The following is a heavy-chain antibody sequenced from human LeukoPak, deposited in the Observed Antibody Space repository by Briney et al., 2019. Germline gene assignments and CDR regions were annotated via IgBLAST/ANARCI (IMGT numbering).Heavy chain of an antibody. J-gene: IGHJ4*02. CDR2: INPSGGST. D-gene: IGHD3-22*01. CDR1: GFTFSSYG. Sequence: GGSLRLSCAASGFTFSSYGMHWARQAPGQGLEWMGIINPSGGSTSYAQKFQGRVTMTRDTSTSTVYMELSSLRSEDTAVYYCAREEPHLTYYYDSSCYSPFDYWGQGTLVTVSS. CDR3: AREEPHLTYYYDSSCYSPFDY. V-gene: IGHV1-46*01.